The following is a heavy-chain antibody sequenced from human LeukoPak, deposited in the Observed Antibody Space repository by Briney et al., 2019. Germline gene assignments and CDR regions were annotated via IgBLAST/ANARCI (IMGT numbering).Heavy chain of an antibody. V-gene: IGHV3-74*01. CDR2: ISSDGSTT. J-gene: IGHJ4*02. Sequence: GGSLRLSCVASGFTISSYWMHWVRQAPGKGLVWVSRISSDGSTTNYADSVKGRFTISRDNAKNTLYLQMNSLTGEDTAVYFCARTAAGPEYWGQGARVTVSS. CDR3: ARTAAGPEY. CDR1: GFTISSYW. D-gene: IGHD6-19*01.